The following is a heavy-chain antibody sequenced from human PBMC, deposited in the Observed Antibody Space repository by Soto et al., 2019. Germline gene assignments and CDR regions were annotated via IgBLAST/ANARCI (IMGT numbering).Heavy chain of an antibody. J-gene: IGHJ6*04. CDR3: ARDVRTAAAGYYYYYGMDV. V-gene: IGHV4-4*07. CDR2: IYTSGST. Sequence: PSETLSLTCTVSGGSISSCYWSWIRQPAGKGLEWIGRIYTSGSTNYNPSLKSRVTMSVDTSKNQFSLKLSSVTAPDTAVYYCARDVRTAAAGYYYYYGMDVWGKGTKVTVS. D-gene: IGHD6-13*01. CDR1: GGSISSCY.